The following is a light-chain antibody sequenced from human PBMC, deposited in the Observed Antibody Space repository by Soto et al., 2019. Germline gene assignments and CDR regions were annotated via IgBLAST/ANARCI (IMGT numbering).Light chain of an antibody. CDR3: QQRSNWPPGYT. CDR2: DAS. V-gene: IGKV3-11*01. CDR1: QSVSSY. J-gene: IGKJ2*01. Sequence: EIVLTQSPATLSLSPGERATLSCRASQSVSSYLAWYQQKPGQAPRLLIYDASNRATGIPARFSGSGSGTDFTLPISSLEPEDFAVYYWQQRSNWPPGYTFGQGTKLEIK.